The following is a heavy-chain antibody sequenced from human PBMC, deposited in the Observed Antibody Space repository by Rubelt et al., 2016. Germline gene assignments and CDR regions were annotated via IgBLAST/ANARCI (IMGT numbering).Heavy chain of an antibody. CDR1: A. J-gene: IGHJ1*01. CDR2: INAGNGNT. CDR3: ARAAVTAADTRYFLH. D-gene: IGHD6-13*01. Sequence: AMHWVRQAPGQRLEWMGWINAGNGNTKYSQKFQGRVTITRDTSASTAYMELRSLRSDDTAVYYCARAAVTAADTRYFLHWGQGTLVTVSS. V-gene: IGHV1-3*01.